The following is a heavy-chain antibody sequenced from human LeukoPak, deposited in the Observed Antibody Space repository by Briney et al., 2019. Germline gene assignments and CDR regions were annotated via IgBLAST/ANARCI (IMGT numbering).Heavy chain of an antibody. V-gene: IGHV4-39*01. Sequence: SETLSLTCTVSGASVSSSSYYWGWIRQPPGKGLEWIGSTSYSGTNYNNPSLKSRVSISIDTSKNQFSVKLTSVTAADTAMYYCASLGTLRSWGQGTLVTVSS. CDR1: GASVSSSSYY. J-gene: IGHJ5*02. CDR2: TSYSGTN. CDR3: ASLGTLRS. D-gene: IGHD7-27*01.